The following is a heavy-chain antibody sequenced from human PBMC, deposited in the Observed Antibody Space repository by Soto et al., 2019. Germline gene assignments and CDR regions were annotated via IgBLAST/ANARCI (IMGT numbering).Heavy chain of an antibody. Sequence: PGGSLRLSCAASGFTFNTYAMTWVRQTPGKGLEWVSFTTTRGARTYYADPVRGRFTISTDSSRNTLYLQMNSLRPDDTAVYFCARYRSDGSASFDSWGQGTRVTVSS. CDR2: TTTRGART. CDR3: ARYRSDGSASFDS. J-gene: IGHJ4*02. CDR1: GFTFNTYA. V-gene: IGHV3-23*01. D-gene: IGHD3-9*01.